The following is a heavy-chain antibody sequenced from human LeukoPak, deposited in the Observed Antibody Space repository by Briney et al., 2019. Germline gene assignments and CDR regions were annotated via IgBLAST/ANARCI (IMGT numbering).Heavy chain of an antibody. J-gene: IGHJ4*02. D-gene: IGHD2-2*01. Sequence: PSETLSLTCAVYGGSFSGYYWSWIRQPPGKGLEWIGEINHSGSTNYNPSLKSRVTISVDTPKNQFSLKLSPVTAADTAVYYCARIIIVVVPAARIFDYWGQGTLVTVSS. CDR3: ARIIIVVVPAARIFDY. CDR1: GGSFSGYY. V-gene: IGHV4-34*01. CDR2: INHSGST.